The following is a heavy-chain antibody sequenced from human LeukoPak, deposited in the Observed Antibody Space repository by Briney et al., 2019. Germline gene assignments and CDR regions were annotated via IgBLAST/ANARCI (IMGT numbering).Heavy chain of an antibody. J-gene: IGHJ4*02. CDR1: GFTFSSYG. D-gene: IGHD3-10*01. Sequence: GGSLRPSCAASGFTFSSYGMHWVRQAPGKGLEWVAVISYDGSNKYYADSVKGRFTISRDDSKNTLYLQMNSLRAEDTAVYYCATSDGSGSYYNGLPFDYWGQGTLVTVSS. CDR3: ATSDGSGSYYNGLPFDY. V-gene: IGHV3-30*03. CDR2: ISYDGSNK.